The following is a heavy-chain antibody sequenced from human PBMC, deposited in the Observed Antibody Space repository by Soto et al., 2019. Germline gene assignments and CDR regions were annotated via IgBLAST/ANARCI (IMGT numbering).Heavy chain of an antibody. CDR2: IMPFIDTS. CDR3: ARGGYASSYRFDY. CDR1: GGTFGSYT. Sequence: QVQLVQSGAEVKKPGSSVKVSCKASGGTFGSYTLNWVRQAPGQDLEWLGGIMPFIDTSTYAQMLQGRVTITAHKSTSTVYMELSSLKSDDTAVYYCARGGYASSYRFDYWGQGTLVTVSS. V-gene: IGHV1-69*06. D-gene: IGHD2-2*01. J-gene: IGHJ4*02.